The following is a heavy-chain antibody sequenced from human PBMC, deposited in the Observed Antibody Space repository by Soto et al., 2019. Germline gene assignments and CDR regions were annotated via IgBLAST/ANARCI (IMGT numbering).Heavy chain of an antibody. CDR2: IYSSGGS. CDR3: VGTGTTDDY. CDR1: VASFSSGDYY. D-gene: IGHD1-1*01. Sequence: SEALSLTCTVSVASFSSGDYYWSCILQPPGKGLEWIGYIYSSGGSYYNPSLKGRLTISIDTSKNQFSLKLNSVTVADTAIYYCVGTGTTDDYWGRGTLVTVSS. J-gene: IGHJ4*02. V-gene: IGHV4-30-4*01.